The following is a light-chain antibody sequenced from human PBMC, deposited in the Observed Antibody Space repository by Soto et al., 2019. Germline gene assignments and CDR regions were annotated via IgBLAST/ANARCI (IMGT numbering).Light chain of an antibody. CDR1: QDIGSH. CDR3: QQYNSYSWT. J-gene: IGKJ1*01. Sequence: DIQMTQSPSSLSASVGDRVTITCRASQDIGSHLAWYQQKPEKAPKSLIYKASTLKSGVPSRFSGSGSGTEFTLTISSLQPDDFATYYCQQYNSYSWTFGQGTKVDIK. V-gene: IGKV1D-16*01. CDR2: KAS.